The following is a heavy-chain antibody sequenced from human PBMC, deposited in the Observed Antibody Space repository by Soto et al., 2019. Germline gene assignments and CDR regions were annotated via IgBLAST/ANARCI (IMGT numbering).Heavy chain of an antibody. CDR1: GGTFSTYT. J-gene: IGHJ5*02. CDR2: IIPIFGII. V-gene: IGHV1-69*08. Sequence: QVQLVQSGAEVKKPGSSVKVSCKASGGTFSTYTITCVRQAPGQRLDWMGRIIPIFGIINYAQKCQGRRTISADKFTGTAYLELTGLRSDATAVYYCAGDPDSHYNDSHASSYPWGQGTLVTVSS. D-gene: IGHD4-4*01. CDR3: AGDPDSHYNDSHASSYP.